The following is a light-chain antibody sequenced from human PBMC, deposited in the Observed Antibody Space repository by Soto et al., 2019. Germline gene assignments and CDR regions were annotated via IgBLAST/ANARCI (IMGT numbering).Light chain of an antibody. CDR2: GAS. J-gene: IGKJ5*01. Sequence: EIVLTQSPCTLSLSPGERATLPCRASQSVSSSYLACYQQKPGQAPRPLIYGASSRATGMPDRLSGSASGTEFTRTISSLQSEDFGVYYCPQYNDWPRTFGQGTRLEIK. V-gene: IGKV3-20*01. CDR3: PQYNDWPRT. CDR1: QSVSSSY.